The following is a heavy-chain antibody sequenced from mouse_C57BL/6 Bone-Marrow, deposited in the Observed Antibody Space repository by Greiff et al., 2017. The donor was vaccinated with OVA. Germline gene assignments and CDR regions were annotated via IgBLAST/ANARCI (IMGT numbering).Heavy chain of an antibody. Sequence: QVQLQQSGAELARPGASVKLSCKASGYPFTSSGISWVKQRTGQGLEWIGEIYPRSGNTYYNEKFKGKATLTADQSSSTAYVELHSLTSEDSAVYFCARSANGDGDWYFDVWGTGTTVTVSS. CDR2: IYPRSGNT. J-gene: IGHJ1*03. CDR1: GYPFTSSG. CDR3: ARSANGDGDWYFDV. V-gene: IGHV1-81*01. D-gene: IGHD4-1*02.